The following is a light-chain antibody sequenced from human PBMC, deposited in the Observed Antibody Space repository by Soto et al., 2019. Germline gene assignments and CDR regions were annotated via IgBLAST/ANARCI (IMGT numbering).Light chain of an antibody. CDR2: EVT. Sequence: QSALTQPPSASGSPGQSVTISCTGTSSDVGGFDYVFWYQQHPGKAPKLIIYEVTKRPSGVPDRFSGSKSGNTASLTVSGLQAEDEADYYCSSYTIRRSWVFGGGTKVTVL. J-gene: IGLJ3*02. V-gene: IGLV2-8*01. CDR3: SSYTIRRSWV. CDR1: SSDVGGFDY.